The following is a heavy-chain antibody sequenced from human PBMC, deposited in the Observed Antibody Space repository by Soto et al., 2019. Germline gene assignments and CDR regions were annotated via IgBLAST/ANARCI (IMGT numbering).Heavy chain of an antibody. CDR3: ARGRVDGGELDL. D-gene: IGHD1-26*01. CDR2: IWYDASNK. V-gene: IGHV3-33*01. CDR1: GFTFRTYG. Sequence: VQLVESGGGVVQPGRSLRLSCAASGFTFRTYGMYWVRQAPGKGLEWVAVIWYDASNKYYADSVKGRFTISRDNSENTLYLQMNSLRAEDTAMYYCARGRVDGGELDLWGQGTLVTVSS. J-gene: IGHJ4*02.